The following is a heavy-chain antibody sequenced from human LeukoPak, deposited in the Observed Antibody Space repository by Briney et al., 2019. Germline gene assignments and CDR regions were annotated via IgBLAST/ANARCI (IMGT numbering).Heavy chain of an antibody. V-gene: IGHV1-69*01. D-gene: IGHD4-17*01. CDR3: AREGGDYVGYYYYGMDV. Sequence: SVKVSCKASGGTFSSYAISWVRQAPGQGLEWMGGIIPIFGTANYAQKFQGRVTITADESTSTAYMELSSLRSEDTAVYYCAREGGDYVGYYYYGMDVWGQGTTVTVSS. CDR2: IIPIFGTA. CDR1: GGTFSSYA. J-gene: IGHJ6*02.